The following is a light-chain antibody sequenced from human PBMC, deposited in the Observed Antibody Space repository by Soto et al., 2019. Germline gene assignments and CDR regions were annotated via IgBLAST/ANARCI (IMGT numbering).Light chain of an antibody. CDR2: KAS. J-gene: IGKJ4*01. CDR3: QQYNSYPLT. V-gene: IGKV1-5*03. Sequence: DIPMTQSPSTLSASVGDRVTITCRARQSISSWLAWYQQKPGKAPNLLIYKASSLESGVPSRFSGSGSGTEFTLTISSLQPDDFAPYYCQQYNSYPLTFGGGTKVEIK. CDR1: QSISSW.